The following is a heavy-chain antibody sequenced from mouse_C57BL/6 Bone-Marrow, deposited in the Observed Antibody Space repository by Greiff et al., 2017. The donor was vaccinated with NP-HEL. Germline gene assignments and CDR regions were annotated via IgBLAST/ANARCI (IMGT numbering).Heavy chain of an antibody. D-gene: IGHD2-3*01. CDR1: GYTFTDYY. V-gene: IGHV1-26*01. CDR2: INPNNGGT. CDR3: AREGVYDGYYGYFDV. Sequence: VQLQQSGPELVKPGASVKISCKASGYTFTDYYMNWVKQSHGKSLEWIVDINPNNGGTSYNQKFKGKATLTVDKSSSTAYMELRSLTSEDSAVYYCAREGVYDGYYGYFDVWGTGTTVTVSS. J-gene: IGHJ1*03.